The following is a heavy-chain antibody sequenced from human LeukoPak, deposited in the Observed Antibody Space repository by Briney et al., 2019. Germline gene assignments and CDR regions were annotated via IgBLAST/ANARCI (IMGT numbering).Heavy chain of an antibody. CDR1: GGSISNYY. CDR3: AGQTTVIVSSWFDP. J-gene: IGHJ5*02. V-gene: IGHV4-4*07. CDR2: IYTSGST. D-gene: IGHD4-11*01. Sequence: PSETLSLTCTVSGGSISNYYWSWIRQPAGKGLEWIGRIYTSGSTNYNPSLKSRVTMSVDTSKNQFSLKLSSVTAADTAVYYCAGQTTVIVSSWFDPWGQGTLVTVSS.